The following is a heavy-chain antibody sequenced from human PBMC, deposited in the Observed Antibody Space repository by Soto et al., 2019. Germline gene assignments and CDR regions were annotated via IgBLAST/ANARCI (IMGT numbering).Heavy chain of an antibody. Sequence: QLQLQESGPGLVKPSETLSLTCTVSSGSTSSSSYYWGWIRQPPGKGLEWVGTVYYSGSTYYNPSLKSRVTISVDTSKNQFSLKLSSVTAADTAIYYCARHPRYFSYYHYMDVWGTGTTVTVSS. D-gene: IGHD3-9*01. J-gene: IGHJ6*03. CDR3: ARHPRYFSYYHYMDV. CDR1: SGSTSSSSYY. V-gene: IGHV4-39*01. CDR2: VYYSGST.